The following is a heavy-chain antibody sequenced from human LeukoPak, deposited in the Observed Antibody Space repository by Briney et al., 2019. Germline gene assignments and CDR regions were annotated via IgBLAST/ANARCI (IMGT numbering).Heavy chain of an antibody. CDR3: ARGLRTAMVLYY. Sequence: ASVKVSCRASGYTFTSYDINWVRQATGQGLEWMGWMNPNSGNTGYAQKFQGRVTMTRNTSISTAYMELSSLRSEDTAVYYCARGLRTAMVLYYWGQGTLVTVSS. D-gene: IGHD5-18*01. V-gene: IGHV1-8*01. CDR2: MNPNSGNT. J-gene: IGHJ4*02. CDR1: GYTFTSYD.